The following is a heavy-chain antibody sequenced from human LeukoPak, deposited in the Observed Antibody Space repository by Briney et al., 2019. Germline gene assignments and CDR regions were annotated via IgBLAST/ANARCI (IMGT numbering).Heavy chain of an antibody. CDR2: IYHSGTT. CDR3: ARGPYSYDSSGAFDI. CDR1: GYSISSTYY. Sequence: SETLSLICTVSGYSISSTYYWGWIRQPPGKGLEWIGSIYHSGTTYYNPSLKSRVTISVDTSKNQFSLKLSSVTAADTAVYFCARGPYSYDSSGAFDIWGQGTMVTVSS. V-gene: IGHV4-38-2*02. D-gene: IGHD3-22*01. J-gene: IGHJ3*02.